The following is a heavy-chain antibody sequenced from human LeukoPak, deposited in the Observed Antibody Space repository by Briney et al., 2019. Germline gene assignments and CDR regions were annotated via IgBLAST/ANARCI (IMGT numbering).Heavy chain of an antibody. CDR3: ATEPQSGSYYLRGDY. CDR2: FDPEDGET. D-gene: IGHD1-26*01. CDR1: GYTLTELS. V-gene: IGHV1-24*01. Sequence: ASVKVSCKVSGYTLTELSMHWVRQAPGKGLEWMGGFDPEDGETIYAQKFQGRVTMTEDTSTDTAYIELSSLRSEDTAVYYCATEPQSGSYYLRGDYWGQGTLVTVSS. J-gene: IGHJ4*02.